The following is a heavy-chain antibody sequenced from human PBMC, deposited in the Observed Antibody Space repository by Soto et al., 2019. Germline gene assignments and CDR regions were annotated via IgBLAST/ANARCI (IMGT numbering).Heavy chain of an antibody. Sequence: SETLSLTCAVYGGSFSGYYWSWIRQPPGKGLEWIGEINHSGSTNYNPSLKSRVTISVDTSKNQFSLKLSSVTAADTAVYYCARGPNRITGTTGSWGQGTLVTVSS. CDR2: INHSGST. V-gene: IGHV4-34*01. CDR1: GGSFSGYY. D-gene: IGHD1-20*01. CDR3: ARGPNRITGTTGS. J-gene: IGHJ4*02.